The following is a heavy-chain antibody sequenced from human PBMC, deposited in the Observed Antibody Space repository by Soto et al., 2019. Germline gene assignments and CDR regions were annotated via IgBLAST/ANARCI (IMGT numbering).Heavy chain of an antibody. D-gene: IGHD5-12*01. CDR1: GXTFSSYA. Sequence: LRLSFAASGXTFSSYAMHWVRQAPGKGLEWVAVIAYDGSNKYYADSVKGRFTISRDNSKNTLYLQMNSLRAEDTAVYYCAREDRWLQTKNFDYWGQGTLVTVSS. J-gene: IGHJ4*02. CDR2: IAYDGSNK. V-gene: IGHV3-30-3*01. CDR3: AREDRWLQTKNFDY.